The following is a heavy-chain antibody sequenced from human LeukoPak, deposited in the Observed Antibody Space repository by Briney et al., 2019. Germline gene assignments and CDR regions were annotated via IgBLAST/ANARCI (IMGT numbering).Heavy chain of an antibody. Sequence: GSLRLSCAASGFTFSSYAMSWVRQAPGKGLEWVSAFSGSGGNTYYADSVRGRFTISRDNSKNTLYPQMNSLRAEDTAVYYCVCGWNFDYWGQGALVTVSS. CDR1: GFTFSSYA. CDR2: FSGSGGNT. CDR3: VCGWNFDY. J-gene: IGHJ4*02. D-gene: IGHD6-19*01. V-gene: IGHV3-23*01.